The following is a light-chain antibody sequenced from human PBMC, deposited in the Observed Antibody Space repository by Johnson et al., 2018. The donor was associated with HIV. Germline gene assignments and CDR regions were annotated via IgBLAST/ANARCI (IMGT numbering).Light chain of an antibody. CDR2: DNN. Sequence: QSVLTQPPSVSAAPGQKVTISCSGSSSNIGNNYVSWYQQLPGTAPKLLIYDNNKRPSGIPDRFSGSKSGTSATLGITGLQTEDEADYYCETWDNSLTTGAVFVTGTKVTVL. CDR3: ETWDNSLTTGAV. V-gene: IGLV1-51*01. J-gene: IGLJ1*01. CDR1: SSNIGNNY.